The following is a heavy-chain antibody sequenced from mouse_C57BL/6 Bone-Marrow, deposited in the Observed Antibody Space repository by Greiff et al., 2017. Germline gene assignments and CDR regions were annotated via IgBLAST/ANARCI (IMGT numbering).Heavy chain of an antibody. CDR1: GCSITSGYY. Sequence: EVQLQESGPGLVKPSQSLSLTCSVTGCSITSGYYWNWIRQFPGNKLEWMGYISYDGSNNYNPSLKNRISITRDTSKNQFFLKLNSVTTEDTATYYCARVGYDYVYAMDYWGQGTSVTVSS. D-gene: IGHD2-4*01. CDR3: ARVGYDYVYAMDY. CDR2: ISYDGSN. V-gene: IGHV3-6*01. J-gene: IGHJ4*01.